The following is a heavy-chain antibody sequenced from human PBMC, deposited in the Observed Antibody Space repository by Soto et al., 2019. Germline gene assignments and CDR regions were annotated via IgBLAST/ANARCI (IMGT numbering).Heavy chain of an antibody. V-gene: IGHV4-39*01. CDR1: GGSISSHNYY. J-gene: IGHJ4*02. Sequence: SETLSLTCTVSGGSISSHNYYWGWIRQPPGKGLEWIASIHYSGSTYYSPSLKSRVTMSADTSKNQFSLKLSSVTAADTAVYYCARHVYGDYLRFDYWGQGTPVTVSS. D-gene: IGHD4-17*01. CDR2: IHYSGST. CDR3: ARHVYGDYLRFDY.